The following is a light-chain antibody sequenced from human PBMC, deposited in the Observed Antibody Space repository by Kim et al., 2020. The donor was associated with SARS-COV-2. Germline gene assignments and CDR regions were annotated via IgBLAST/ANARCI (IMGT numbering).Light chain of an antibody. J-gene: IGKJ2*01. V-gene: IGKV3-15*01. CDR1: QSFSSN. Sequence: SVSPGERASLSRRASQSFSSNFAGYQQKPGRPPRVLMFGASTRTTGIPARFSGSRSGTEFTLTISSLQSEDFAVYYCQQYHNRPYTFGQETKLE. CDR3: QQYHNRPYT. CDR2: GAS.